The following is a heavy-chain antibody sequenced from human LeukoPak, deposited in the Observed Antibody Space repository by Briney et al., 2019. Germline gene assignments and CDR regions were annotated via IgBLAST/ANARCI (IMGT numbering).Heavy chain of an antibody. CDR1: GGSISSGYW. CDR2: IYHSGST. Sequence: PSGTLSLTCAVSGGSISSGYWWSWVRQPPGKGLEWIGEIYHSGSTNYNPSLKSRLTMSVDKSKSHFSLKLSSVTAADTAVYYCARRSGSRPFYFDFWGQGTLVTVSS. J-gene: IGHJ4*02. D-gene: IGHD6-25*01. CDR3: ARRSGSRPFYFDF. V-gene: IGHV4-4*02.